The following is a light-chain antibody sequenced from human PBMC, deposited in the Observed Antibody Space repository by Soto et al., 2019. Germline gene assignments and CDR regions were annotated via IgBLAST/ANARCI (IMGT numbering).Light chain of an antibody. CDR3: CSYVGSSTVV. Sequence: QSVLTQPASVSGSPGQSITISCTGTSRDVGSYNLVSWFQQHPGKAPKLMIYEGTKRPSGVSNRFSGSMSGNTASLTISGLQAEDEADYYCCSYVGSSTVVFGGGTKLTVL. CDR1: SRDVGSYNL. CDR2: EGT. V-gene: IGLV2-23*01. J-gene: IGLJ2*01.